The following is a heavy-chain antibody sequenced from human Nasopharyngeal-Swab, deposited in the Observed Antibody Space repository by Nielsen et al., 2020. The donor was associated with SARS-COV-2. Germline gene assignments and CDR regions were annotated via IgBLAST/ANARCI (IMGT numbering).Heavy chain of an antibody. Sequence: GESLKISCAASGFTFNDYSMNWVRQAPGKGLEWVSYISSSSSTIYYADSVKGQFTISRDNAQNSLSLQMNSLREEDTAIYYCARASKTGAAAGLHPFGNWGQGTLVTVSS. J-gene: IGHJ4*02. CDR3: ARASKTGAAAGLHPFGN. D-gene: IGHD6-13*01. CDR2: ISSSSSTI. V-gene: IGHV3-48*02. CDR1: GFTFNDYS.